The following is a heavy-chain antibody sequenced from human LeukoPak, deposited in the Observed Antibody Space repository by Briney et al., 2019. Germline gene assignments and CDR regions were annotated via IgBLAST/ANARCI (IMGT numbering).Heavy chain of an antibody. V-gene: IGHV3-9*01. CDR3: AKDSEEDYGDYGSGYGMDV. CDR2: ISWNSGRI. Sequence: GRSLRLSCAASGFTFDDHAMHWVRQAPGKGLEWVSGISWNSGRIGYADSVKGRFTISRDNAKNSLYVQMNSLRAEDTALYYCAKDSEEDYGDYGSGYGMDVWGQGTTVTVSS. CDR1: GFTFDDHA. D-gene: IGHD4-17*01. J-gene: IGHJ6*02.